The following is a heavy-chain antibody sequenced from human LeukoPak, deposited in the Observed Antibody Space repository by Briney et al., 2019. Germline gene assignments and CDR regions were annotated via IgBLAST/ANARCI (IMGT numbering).Heavy chain of an antibody. Sequence: GGSLTLSCAASGFTVSNNYMSWVRQAPGKGLELASGTHSAGSPYYADSVKGRFRISRDNSKNTLYLQMNSLRAEDTAVNYSARDGAVSRHFVNCGQGTQVTVSS. CDR1: GFTVSNNY. D-gene: IGHD3-16*02. J-gene: IGHJ4*02. CDR3: ARDGAVSRHFVN. V-gene: IGHV3-53*01. CDR2: THSAGSP.